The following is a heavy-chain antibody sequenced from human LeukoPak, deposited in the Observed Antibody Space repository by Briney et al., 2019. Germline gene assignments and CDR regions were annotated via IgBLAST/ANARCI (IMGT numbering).Heavy chain of an antibody. V-gene: IGHV1-18*01. D-gene: IGHD3-3*01. CDR1: GYNFANYG. CDR2: VSVYKGNT. Sequence: GASVKVSCKASGYNFANYGMSWVRQAPGQGLEWMGWVSVYKGNTQYAQKFQDRVTMTTDTSTSTVYMELRGLESDDTAVYYCARDRSVNDHWGQGTLVTVSP. J-gene: IGHJ4*02. CDR3: ARDRSVNDH.